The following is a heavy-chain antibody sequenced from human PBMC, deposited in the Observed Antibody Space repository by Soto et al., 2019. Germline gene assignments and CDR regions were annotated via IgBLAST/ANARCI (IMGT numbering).Heavy chain of an antibody. J-gene: IGHJ3*02. CDR1: LCTFTSYA. D-gene: IGHD6-13*01. Sequence: ASVKFSCKASLCTFTSYAISAVRQPPGQSLEWIGGIIPIFGTANYAQKFQGRVTINADESTSTAYMELSSLRSEDTAVYYCARSPGIAAAGTPGDAFAIWGQGTMVTVSS. V-gene: IGHV1-69*13. CDR2: IIPIFGTA. CDR3: ARSPGIAAAGTPGDAFAI.